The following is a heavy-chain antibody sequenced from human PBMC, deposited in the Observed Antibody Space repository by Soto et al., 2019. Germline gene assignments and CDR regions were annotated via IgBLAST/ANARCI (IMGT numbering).Heavy chain of an antibody. CDR2: IYYSGST. D-gene: IGHD2-21*02. CDR1: GGSISSGGYY. V-gene: IGHV4-31*03. CDR3: ARVCGGDCHNGMDV. J-gene: IGHJ6*01. Sequence: QVQLQESGPGLVKPSQTLSLTCTVSGGSISSGGYYWSWIRQHPGKGLEWIGYIYYSGSTYYNPSLKSRVSISVVPSKNQFSLKLSSVTAADPAVYYCARVCGGDCHNGMDVWWQGRTVTVSS.